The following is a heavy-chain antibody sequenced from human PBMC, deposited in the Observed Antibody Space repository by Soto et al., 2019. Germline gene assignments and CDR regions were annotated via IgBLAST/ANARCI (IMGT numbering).Heavy chain of an antibody. CDR2: IKSKTDGGTT. J-gene: IGHJ6*04. V-gene: IGHV3-15*01. CDR1: GFTFSNAW. D-gene: IGHD3-3*01. CDR3: TTVTYYDFWSPRV. Sequence: EVQLVESGGGLVKPGGSLRLSCAASGFTFSNAWMSWVRQAPGKGLEWVGRIKSKTDGGTTDYAAPVKGRFTISRDDSKNTLYLQMNSLKTDDTAVYYCTTVTYYDFWSPRVWGKGTTVTVSS.